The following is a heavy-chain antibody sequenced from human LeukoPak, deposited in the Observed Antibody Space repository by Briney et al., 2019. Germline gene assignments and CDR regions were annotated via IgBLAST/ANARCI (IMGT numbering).Heavy chain of an antibody. J-gene: IGHJ5*02. Sequence: ASVKVSCKASGGSFNSYAINWVRQAPGQGLEWMGGIIPIFGTANYAQKFQGRVTITADESTSTAYMELSSPRSEDTAVYYCATTAATAGMNWFGPWGQGTLVTVSS. D-gene: IGHD6-13*01. V-gene: IGHV1-69*01. CDR3: ATTAATAGMNWFGP. CDR1: GGSFNSYA. CDR2: IIPIFGTA.